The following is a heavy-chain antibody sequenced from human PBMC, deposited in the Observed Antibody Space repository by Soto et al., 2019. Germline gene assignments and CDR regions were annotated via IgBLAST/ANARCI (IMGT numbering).Heavy chain of an antibody. CDR3: ASQSWGTAMVDYPYFDY. V-gene: IGHV3-7*01. Sequence: PGGSLRLSCAPSGFTFSSYAMSWVRQAPGKGLEWVANIKQDGSEKYYVDSVKGRFTISRDNAKNSLYLQMNSLRAEDTAVYYCASQSWGTAMVDYPYFDYWGQGTLVTVSS. D-gene: IGHD5-18*01. CDR2: IKQDGSEK. CDR1: GFTFSSYA. J-gene: IGHJ4*02.